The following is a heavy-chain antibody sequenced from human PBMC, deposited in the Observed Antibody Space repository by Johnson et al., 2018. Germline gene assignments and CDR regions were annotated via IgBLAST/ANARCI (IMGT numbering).Heavy chain of an antibody. D-gene: IGHD2-2*01. Sequence: EVQLVESGGGLVQPGGSLRLSCAASGFTFSSYAMSWVRQAPGKGLAWVSAISGSGGSTYYADSVKGRFTISRDNSKNTRYLQMNSLRAEDTAGYYCAKDQYCSSTSCYYYYYYYMDVWGKGTTVTVSS. V-gene: IGHV3-23*04. CDR2: ISGSGGST. J-gene: IGHJ6*03. CDR1: GFTFSSYA. CDR3: AKDQYCSSTSCYYYYYYYMDV.